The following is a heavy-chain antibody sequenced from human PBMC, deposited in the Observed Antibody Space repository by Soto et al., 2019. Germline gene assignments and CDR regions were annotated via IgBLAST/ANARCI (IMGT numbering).Heavy chain of an antibody. CDR3: ARALGYCSSTSCYWEKNYAMDV. V-gene: IGHV1-46*01. Sequence: ASVKVSCKASGYTFTSYYMHWVRQAPGQGLEWMGIINPSGGSTSYAQKFQGRVTMTRDTSTSTVYMELSSLRSEDTAVYYCARALGYCSSTSCYWEKNYAMDVWGQGTTVTVSS. CDR2: INPSGGST. J-gene: IGHJ6*02. CDR1: GYTFTSYY. D-gene: IGHD2-2*01.